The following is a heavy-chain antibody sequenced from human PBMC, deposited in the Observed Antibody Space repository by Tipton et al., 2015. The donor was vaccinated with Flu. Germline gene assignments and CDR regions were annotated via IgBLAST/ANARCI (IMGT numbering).Heavy chain of an antibody. D-gene: IGHD3-16*01. V-gene: IGHV3-53*01. CDR2: IYSAGTT. J-gene: IGHJ6*02. CDR1: GFSVSSNF. CDR3: ARVGSVGADYYYGMNV. Sequence: SLRLSCAASGFSVSSNFMTWVRRAPGKGLDWVSTIYSAGTTHYADSVKGRFSISRDNSKNTLFLHMSGLRVEDTAVYYCARVGSVGADYYYGMNVWGQGTTVTVSS.